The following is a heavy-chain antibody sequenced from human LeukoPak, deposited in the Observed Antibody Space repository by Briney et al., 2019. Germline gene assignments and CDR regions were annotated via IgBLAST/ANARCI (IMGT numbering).Heavy chain of an antibody. Sequence: ASVKVSCKASGYTFTSYYMHWVRQAPGQGLEWMGIINPSGGSTSYAQKFQGRVTMTRDTSTSTVYMELSSLRSDDTAVYYCATTIYDYVWGSYRPLFDYWGQGTLVTVSS. J-gene: IGHJ4*02. CDR1: GYTFTSYY. D-gene: IGHD3-16*02. CDR3: ATTIYDYVWGSYRPLFDY. V-gene: IGHV1-46*01. CDR2: INPSGGST.